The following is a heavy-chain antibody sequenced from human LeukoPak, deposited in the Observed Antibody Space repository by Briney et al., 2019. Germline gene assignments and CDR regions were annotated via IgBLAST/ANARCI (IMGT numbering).Heavy chain of an antibody. CDR1: VSTFNYK. D-gene: IGHD4-17*01. Sequence: GGPRRPSAAPCVSTFNYKNLRCRPQAPEGVLWGSPIINSWSTTSYAASVEGRFTISRDTAKNTLYLQMNSLKTEDTAVYYCARGARDGDYGTWFDPWGRGTLVTVSS. CDR3: ARGARDGDYGTWFDP. J-gene: IGHJ5*02. CDR2: IINSWSTT. V-gene: IGHV3-74*01.